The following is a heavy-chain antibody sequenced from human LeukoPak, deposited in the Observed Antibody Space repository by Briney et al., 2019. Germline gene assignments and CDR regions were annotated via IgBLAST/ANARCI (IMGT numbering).Heavy chain of an antibody. V-gene: IGHV4-38-2*02. CDR2: IFHSGKT. CDR3: ARETIDITIIEVVRMGDAFDI. CDR1: DYSISRGDYY. J-gene: IGHJ3*02. Sequence: PSETLSLTCTVSDYSISRGDYYWGWIRQPPGKGLERIGGIFHSGKTYYNPSPKSRVTISVDTSKNQFSLRMSSVTAADTVVYYCARETIDITIIEVVRMGDAFDIWGQGTMVAVSS. D-gene: IGHD3-22*01.